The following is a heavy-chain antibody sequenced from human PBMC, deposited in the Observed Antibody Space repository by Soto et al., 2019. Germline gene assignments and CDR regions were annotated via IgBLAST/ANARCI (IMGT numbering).Heavy chain of an antibody. CDR1: GGSISSGDYY. J-gene: IGHJ5*02. CDR3: ARGQTLYNYFDP. CDR2: IYYSGST. Sequence: SETLSLTCTVSGGSISSGDYYWSWIRQPPGKGLEWIGYIYYSGSTYYNPSLKSRVTLSVDTSMNQFSLKLSSVTAADTAVYYCARGQTLYNYFDPRGQGTLVTVSS. V-gene: IGHV4-30-4*01.